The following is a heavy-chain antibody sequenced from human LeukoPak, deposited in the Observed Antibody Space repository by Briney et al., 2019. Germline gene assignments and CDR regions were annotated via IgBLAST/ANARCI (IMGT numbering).Heavy chain of an antibody. CDR1: GFTVSSNY. CDR2: IYSGGST. D-gene: IGHD3-22*01. CDR3: ARGHDYDSSVAY. J-gene: IGHJ4*02. Sequence: GGSLRLSCAASGFTVSSNYMSWVRQAPGKGLEWVSIIYSGGSTYYADSVKGRFTISRDNSKNTVDLQMNSLRAEDTAVYYCARGHDYDSSVAYWGQGTLVTVSS. V-gene: IGHV3-66*01.